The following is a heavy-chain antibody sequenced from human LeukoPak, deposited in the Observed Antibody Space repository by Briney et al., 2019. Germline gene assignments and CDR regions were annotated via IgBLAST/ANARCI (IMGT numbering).Heavy chain of an antibody. D-gene: IGHD3-9*01. V-gene: IGHV4-39*01. CDR2: IYHSGTT. J-gene: IGHJ5*02. CDR1: GGSIISSSYN. Sequence: SETLYLTCAVSGGSIISSSYNWGWIRQPPGKGLEWIGTIYHSGTTYYNPSLKSRVTISVDTSKNQFFLKLSSVTAADTAVYYCARLPTGYPNWFDPWGQGSLVTVSS. CDR3: ARLPTGYPNWFDP.